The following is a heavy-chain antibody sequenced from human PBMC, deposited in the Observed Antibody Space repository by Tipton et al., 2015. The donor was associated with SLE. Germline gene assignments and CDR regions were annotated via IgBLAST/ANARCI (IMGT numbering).Heavy chain of an antibody. CDR3: AGGYDVWSGYLGVVEFFQH. D-gene: IGHD3-3*01. CDR2: FHSSGNT. CDR1: GGSIGSENYY. Sequence: TLSLTCTVSGGSIGSENYYWSWIRQSAGKGLEWIGRFHSSGNTNYNPSLKGRVNMPVDTSMNQFSLQLSSVTAADTAVYYCAGGYDVWSGYLGVVEFFQHWGHGISVIVSA. V-gene: IGHV4-61*02. J-gene: IGHJ1*01.